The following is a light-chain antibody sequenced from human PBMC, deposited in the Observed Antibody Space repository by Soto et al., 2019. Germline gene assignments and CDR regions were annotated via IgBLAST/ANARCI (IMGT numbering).Light chain of an antibody. J-gene: IGLJ1*01. V-gene: IGLV2-14*01. Sequence: QSVLTQPASVSGSPGQSITISCTGTSSDVGGYNYVSWYQQHPGKAPKLMIYEVSNRPSGVSNRFSGSKSGNTASLTISGIQAEDEADYYCSLYTSSSTYVFGTGTKVTVL. CDR2: EVS. CDR3: SLYTSSSTYV. CDR1: SSDVGGYNY.